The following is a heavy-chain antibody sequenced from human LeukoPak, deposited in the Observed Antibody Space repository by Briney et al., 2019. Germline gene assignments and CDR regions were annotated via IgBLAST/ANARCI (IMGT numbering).Heavy chain of an antibody. CDR2: LYYSGST. Sequence: SETLSLTCTVSGGSISSYYWSWIRQPPGKGLEWLGYLYYSGSTNYNPSLKSRVTISVDKSKNQFSLKLSSVTAADTAVYYCARGCSTSCPVDYWGQGTLVTVSS. CDR3: ARGCSTSCPVDY. V-gene: IGHV4-59*01. D-gene: IGHD2-2*01. J-gene: IGHJ4*02. CDR1: GGSISSYY.